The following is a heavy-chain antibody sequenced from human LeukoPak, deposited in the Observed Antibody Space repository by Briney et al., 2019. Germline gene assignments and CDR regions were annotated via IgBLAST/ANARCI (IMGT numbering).Heavy chain of an antibody. CDR3: AKAQKPIGSYGLLDY. J-gene: IGHJ4*02. CDR1: GFTFSSYG. D-gene: IGHD1-26*01. Sequence: PGGSLRLSCAASGFTFSSYGMHWVRQAPGKGLEWVAVISYDGSNKYYADSVKGRFTISRDNSKNTLYLQMNSLRAEDTAVYYCAKAQKPIGSYGLLDYWGQGTLVTVSS. V-gene: IGHV3-30*18. CDR2: ISYDGSNK.